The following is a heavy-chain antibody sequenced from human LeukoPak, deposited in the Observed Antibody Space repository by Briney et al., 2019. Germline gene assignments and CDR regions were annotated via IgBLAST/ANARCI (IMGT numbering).Heavy chain of an antibody. V-gene: IGHV3-23*01. CDR3: AKDADMITFGGGIVSPWGY. J-gene: IGHJ4*02. CDR2: ISGSGGST. D-gene: IGHD3-16*02. Sequence: ETLSLTCGVSGGSISSTNWWTWVRQAPGEGLEWVSAISGSGGSTYYADSVKGRFTISRDNSKNTLYLQMNSLRAEDTAVYYCAKDADMITFGGGIVSPWGYWGQGTLVTVSS. CDR1: GGSISSTN.